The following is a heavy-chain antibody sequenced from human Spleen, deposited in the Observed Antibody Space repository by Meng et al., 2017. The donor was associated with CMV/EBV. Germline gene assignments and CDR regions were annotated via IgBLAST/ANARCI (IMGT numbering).Heavy chain of an antibody. Sequence: GESLKISCAASGFTVSSNYMSWVRQAPGKGLEWVSVIYSGGSTYYADSVKGRFTISRDNSKNTLYLQMNSLRAEDTAVYYCAKREDRFLGGYYYSGLDVWGRGTTVTVSS. CDR1: GFTVSSNY. J-gene: IGHJ6*02. CDR2: IYSGGST. CDR3: AKREDRFLGGYYYSGLDV. D-gene: IGHD3-3*01. V-gene: IGHV3-53*01.